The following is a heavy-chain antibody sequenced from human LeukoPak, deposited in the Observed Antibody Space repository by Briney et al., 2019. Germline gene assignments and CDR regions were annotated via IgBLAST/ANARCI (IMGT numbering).Heavy chain of an antibody. Sequence: GRSLRLSCAASGFTFSSYAMHWVRQAPGKGLEWVAVISYDGSNKYYADSVKGRFTISRDNSKNTLYLQMNCLRAEDTAVYYCARGLDSSGSWFDPWGQGTLVTVSS. D-gene: IGHD3-22*01. V-gene: IGHV3-30*04. CDR3: ARGLDSSGSWFDP. CDR2: ISYDGSNK. J-gene: IGHJ5*02. CDR1: GFTFSSYA.